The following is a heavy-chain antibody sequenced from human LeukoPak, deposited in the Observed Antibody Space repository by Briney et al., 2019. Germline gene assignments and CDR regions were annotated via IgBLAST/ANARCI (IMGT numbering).Heavy chain of an antibody. D-gene: IGHD6-13*01. J-gene: IGHJ4*02. CDR3: ARPRYSSSWYYFDY. CDR2: IYPGDSDT. V-gene: IGHV5-51*01. Sequence: RGASLKISCKGSGYSFTSYWIGWVRQLPGKGLEWMGIIYPGDSDTRYSPSFQGQVTISADKSISTAYLQWSSLKASDTAMYYCARPRYSSSWYYFDYWGQGTLVTVSS. CDR1: GYSFTSYW.